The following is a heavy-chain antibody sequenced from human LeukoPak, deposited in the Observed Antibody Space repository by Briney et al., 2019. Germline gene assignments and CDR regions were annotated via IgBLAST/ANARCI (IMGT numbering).Heavy chain of an antibody. CDR1: GGSFSGYY. CDR2: INHSGST. Sequence: SETLSLTCAVYGGSFSGYYWSWIRQPPGKGLEWIGEINHSGSTNYNPSLKSRVTISVDTSKNQFSLKLSSVTAADTAVYYCARVPRLAATPGYFDYWGQGTLVTVSS. J-gene: IGHJ4*02. V-gene: IGHV4-34*01. CDR3: ARVPRLAATPGYFDY. D-gene: IGHD2-15*01.